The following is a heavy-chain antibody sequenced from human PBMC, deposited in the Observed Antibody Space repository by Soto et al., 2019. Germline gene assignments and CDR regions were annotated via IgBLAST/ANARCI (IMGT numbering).Heavy chain of an antibody. Sequence: GGSLRLSCAASGFTFSSYAMSWVRQAPGKGLEWVSAISGSGGSTYYADSVKGRFTISRDNSKNTLYLQMNSLRAEDTAVYYCAKDGIVVVPAAMRDYYYYMDVWGKGTTVTVSS. D-gene: IGHD2-2*01. CDR2: ISGSGGST. CDR1: GFTFSSYA. J-gene: IGHJ6*03. V-gene: IGHV3-23*01. CDR3: AKDGIVVVPAAMRDYYYYMDV.